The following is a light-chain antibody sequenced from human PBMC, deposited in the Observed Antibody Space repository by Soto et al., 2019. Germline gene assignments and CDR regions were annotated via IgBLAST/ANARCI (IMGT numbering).Light chain of an antibody. CDR1: SSNIVSNT. CDR3: VSYTSSTTYV. J-gene: IGLJ1*01. V-gene: IGLV1-44*01. Sequence: QSVLTQPPSASGTPGQRVTISCSGSSSNIVSNTVNWYQHLPGAAPKLLMYAYSQRPSGIPDRFSGSKSGASASLAISGLQSEDEADYYCVSYTSSTTYVFGTGAKLTVL. CDR2: AYS.